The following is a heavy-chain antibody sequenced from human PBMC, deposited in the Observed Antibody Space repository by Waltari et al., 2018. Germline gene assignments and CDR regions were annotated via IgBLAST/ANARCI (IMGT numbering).Heavy chain of an antibody. J-gene: IGHJ6*02. CDR3: ARVRGTVTSFYGMDV. CDR1: GGTFSSCT. D-gene: IGHD4-17*01. Sequence: QVQLVQSGAEVKKPGSSVKVACQASGGTFSSCTISWGGRAPGQGLEWMGRIIPILGIANYAQKFQGRVTITADKSTSTAYMELSSLRSEDTAVYYCARVRGTVTSFYGMDVWGQGTTVTVSS. V-gene: IGHV1-69*02. CDR2: IIPILGIA.